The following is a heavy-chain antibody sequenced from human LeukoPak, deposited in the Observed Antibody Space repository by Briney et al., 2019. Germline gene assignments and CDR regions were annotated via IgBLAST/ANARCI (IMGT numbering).Heavy chain of an antibody. CDR1: SGSLRENY. Sequence: PSETLSLTCNVSSGSLRENYWSWIRQSPGKGLEWIAEINHSGSTNYNPSLKSRVTISADTSKNQFSLRLISVTAADTAVYYCARLQFLSGGYYAFDSWGQGSQVSVSS. CDR3: ARLQFLSGGYYAFDS. D-gene: IGHD3-3*01. V-gene: IGHV4-34*01. J-gene: IGHJ4*02. CDR2: INHSGST.